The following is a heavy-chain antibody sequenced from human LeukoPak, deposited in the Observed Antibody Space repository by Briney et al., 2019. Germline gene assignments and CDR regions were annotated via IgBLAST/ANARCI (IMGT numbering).Heavy chain of an antibody. CDR2: INQDGSAK. V-gene: IGHV3-7*04. J-gene: IGHJ3*02. Sequence: GGSLRLSCAASGFTFNRHWMSWVRQAPGKGLEWVASINQDGSAKYYVDSVKGRFIISRDNAENSLSLQMNNLRAEDTAMYYCARATTWDAFDIWGQGTMVTVSS. CDR1: GFTFNRHW. D-gene: IGHD4-17*01. CDR3: ARATTWDAFDI.